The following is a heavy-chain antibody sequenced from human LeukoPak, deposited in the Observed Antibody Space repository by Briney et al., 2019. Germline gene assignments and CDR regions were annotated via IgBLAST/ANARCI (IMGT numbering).Heavy chain of an antibody. V-gene: IGHV1-69*13. CDR1: GGTFLSYA. Sequence: SVKVSCXASGGTFLSYAINWVRQAPGQGLEWMGGIIPIFGKATYAQNFQGRLTITADESTSTAYMELSSLRSEDTAMFYCARSPTTVTTLDYWGQGTLVTVSS. CDR2: IIPIFGKA. CDR3: ARSPTTVTTLDY. J-gene: IGHJ4*02. D-gene: IGHD4-11*01.